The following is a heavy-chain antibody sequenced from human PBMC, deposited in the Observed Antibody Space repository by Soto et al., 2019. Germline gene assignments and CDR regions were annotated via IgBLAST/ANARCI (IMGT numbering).Heavy chain of an antibody. CDR2: IYWDDSK. V-gene: IGHV2-5*02. J-gene: IGHJ4*02. Sequence: QITLKESGPTLVRPTQTLTLTCAFSGFSLSTSGVGVGWILQPPGKALEWLAVIYWDDSKHYSPSLRSRLTITKDTSKNQVVLTMTNMDPMDTGTYYCAHKGPEDWPLDYWVQGTLVTVSS. CDR1: GFSLSTSGVG. CDR3: AHKGPEDWPLDY. D-gene: IGHD3-9*01.